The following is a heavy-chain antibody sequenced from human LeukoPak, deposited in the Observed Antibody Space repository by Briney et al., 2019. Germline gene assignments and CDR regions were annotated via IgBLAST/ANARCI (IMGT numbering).Heavy chain of an antibody. CDR1: GGSISSSSYY. Sequence: PSETLSLTCTVSGGSISSSSYYWGWIRQPPGKGLEWIGSIYYSGSTYYNPSLKSRVTISVDTSKNQFSLKLSSVTAADTAVYYCARDLGVGARSVRRGLFDYWGQGTLVTVSS. V-gene: IGHV4-39*02. D-gene: IGHD1-26*01. CDR2: IYYSGST. CDR3: ARDLGVGARSVRRGLFDY. J-gene: IGHJ4*02.